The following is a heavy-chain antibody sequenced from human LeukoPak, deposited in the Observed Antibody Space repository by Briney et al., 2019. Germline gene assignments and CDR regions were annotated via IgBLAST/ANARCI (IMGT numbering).Heavy chain of an antibody. CDR2: INRSGST. Sequence: SETLSLICAVYGGSFSGYYWSWLHQPPGKGLEWIGEINRSGSTNYNPSLKSRVTISVDTSKNQFSLKLSSVTAADTAVYYCARCKDDSSGSSDEAFDMWGQGTLVTVSS. D-gene: IGHD3-22*01. J-gene: IGHJ3*02. CDR3: ARCKDDSSGSSDEAFDM. CDR1: GGSFSGYY. V-gene: IGHV4-34*01.